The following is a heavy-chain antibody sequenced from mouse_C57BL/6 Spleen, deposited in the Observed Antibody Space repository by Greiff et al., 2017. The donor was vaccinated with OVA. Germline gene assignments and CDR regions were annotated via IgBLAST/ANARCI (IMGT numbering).Heavy chain of an antibody. V-gene: IGHV5-4*01. CDR1: GFTFSSYA. Sequence: EVMLVESGGGLVKPGGSLKLSCAASGFTFSSYAMSWVRQTPEKRLEWVGTISDGGSYTYYTDNVKGRFTISRDNAKNNLYLQMSHLKSEDTAMYYCARDLSNQYYFDYWGQGTTLTVSS. D-gene: IGHD2-5*01. J-gene: IGHJ2*01. CDR2: ISDGGSYT. CDR3: ARDLSNQYYFDY.